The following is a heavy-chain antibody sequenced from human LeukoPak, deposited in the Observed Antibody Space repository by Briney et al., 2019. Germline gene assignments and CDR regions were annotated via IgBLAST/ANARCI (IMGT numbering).Heavy chain of an antibody. J-gene: IGHJ4*02. V-gene: IGHV1-69*06. CDR1: EGPFNIYA. CDR2: VIPLFGTT. D-gene: IGHD2-15*01. CDR3: ARAPRSVVVVAASPHLDY. Sequence: SVKVSCKASEGPFNIYAISWVRQAPGQGLEWMGGVIPLFGTTSYAQKFQGRITITADKSTTTVYMEMSGLRPEDTAMYYCARAPRSVVVVAASPHLDYWGQGTLVTVSS.